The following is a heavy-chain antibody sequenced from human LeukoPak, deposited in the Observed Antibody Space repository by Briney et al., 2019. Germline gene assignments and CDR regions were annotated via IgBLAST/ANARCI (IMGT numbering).Heavy chain of an antibody. Sequence: SETLSLTCSVSGVSISSNSWSWIRRPPGKGLEWIGSMHYSGSTNYNAPLKSRVTISVDTSKNLFFVRLSSVTAADTAVYYCARHGPGGYYNSGLDVWGQGTTVTVSS. CDR1: GVSISSNS. V-gene: IGHV4-59*08. J-gene: IGHJ6*02. CDR2: MHYSGST. D-gene: IGHD3-9*01. CDR3: ARHGPGGYYNSGLDV.